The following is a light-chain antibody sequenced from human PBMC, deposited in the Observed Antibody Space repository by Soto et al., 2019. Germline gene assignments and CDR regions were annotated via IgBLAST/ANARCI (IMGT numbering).Light chain of an antibody. CDR2: KDT. CDR1: ELPNKY. CDR3: QSADNSGTYRVV. J-gene: IGLJ2*01. V-gene: IGLV3-25*03. Sequence: SYELTQPPSVSVSPGQTARIICSGDELPNKYAYWYQQKPGQAPVLVIYKDTERPSGIPERFSGSSSGTIVTLTISGVQADDEADYYCQSADNSGTYRVVFGGGTKLTVL.